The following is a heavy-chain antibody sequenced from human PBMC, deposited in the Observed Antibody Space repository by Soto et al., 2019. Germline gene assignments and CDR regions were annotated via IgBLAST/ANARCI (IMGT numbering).Heavy chain of an antibody. D-gene: IGHD3-16*01. V-gene: IGHV1-46*01. Sequence: QVQLVQSGAEVKKPGASVKVSCKASGYTFTSYHVHWVRQAPGQGLEWMGIINPSGGSTSYAQKFQRRVTMTRDTSTSTGYMELSSLRSEDTAVYYCARGGGYYGTDVWGQGTTVTVSS. CDR1: GYTFTSYH. CDR2: INPSGGST. J-gene: IGHJ6*02. CDR3: ARGGGYYGTDV.